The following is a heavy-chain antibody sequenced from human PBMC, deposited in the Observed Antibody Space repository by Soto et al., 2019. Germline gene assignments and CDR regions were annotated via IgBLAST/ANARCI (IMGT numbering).Heavy chain of an antibody. D-gene: IGHD1-7*01. J-gene: IGHJ3*02. CDR3: ARRTNAFDI. CDR2: ISSSSSTI. V-gene: IGHV3-48*02. Sequence: VALSLSCAVSSFTVSSYSMNWVRQAPGKGLEWVSYISSSSSTIYYADSVKGRFTISRDNAKNSLYLQMNSLRDEDTAVYYCARRTNAFDIWGQGTMVTVSS. CDR1: SFTVSSYS.